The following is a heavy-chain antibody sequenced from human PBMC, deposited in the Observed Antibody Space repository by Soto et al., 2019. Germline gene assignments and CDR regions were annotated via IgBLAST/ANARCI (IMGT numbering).Heavy chain of an antibody. CDR2: IYYSGST. CDR1: GGSISSSSYY. CDR3: ARYCSSTSCYPYYYYGMDV. D-gene: IGHD2-2*01. J-gene: IGHJ6*02. Sequence: NPSETLSLTCTVSGGSISSSSYYWGWIRQPPGKGLEWIGSIYYSGSTYYNPSLKSRVTISVDTSKNQFSLKLSSVTAADTAVYYCARYCSSTSCYPYYYYGMDVWGQGTTVTVSS. V-gene: IGHV4-39*01.